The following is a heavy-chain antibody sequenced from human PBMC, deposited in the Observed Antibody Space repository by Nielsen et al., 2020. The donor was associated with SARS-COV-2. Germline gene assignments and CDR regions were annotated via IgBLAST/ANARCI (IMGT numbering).Heavy chain of an antibody. D-gene: IGHD4-17*01. CDR1: GGSISSGGYY. CDR2: IYYSGST. Sequence: SETLSLTCTVSGGSISSGGYYWSWIRQHPGKGLEWIGYIYYSGSTYYNPSLKSRVTISVDTSKNQFSLKLSSVTAADTAVYYCAKDGTRGDYSYFDYWGQGTLVTVSS. V-gene: IGHV4-31*03. CDR3: AKDGTRGDYSYFDY. J-gene: IGHJ4*02.